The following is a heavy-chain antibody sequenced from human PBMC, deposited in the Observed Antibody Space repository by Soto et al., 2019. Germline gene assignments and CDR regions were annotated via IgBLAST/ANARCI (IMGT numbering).Heavy chain of an antibody. V-gene: IGHV3-23*01. Sequence: EVQLLESGGGVTQPGGSLRLSCAASGFTFRIYAMSWVRQAPGKGPEWVSTISGNGCTSYADFVRGRFTISRDNSKNTLYLQMNSLRAEDTAVYYCAKDAPGSGWLSDYWGQGTRVTVSS. D-gene: IGHD3-22*01. CDR3: AKDAPGSGWLSDY. CDR1: GFTFRIYA. J-gene: IGHJ4*02. CDR2: ISGNGCT.